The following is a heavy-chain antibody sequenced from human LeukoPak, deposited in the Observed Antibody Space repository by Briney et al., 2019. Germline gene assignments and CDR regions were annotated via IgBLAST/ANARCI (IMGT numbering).Heavy chain of an antibody. Sequence: GASVKVSCKASGYTFTSYAMHWVRQAPGQRLEWMGWINAGNGNTKYSQKFQGRVTITRDTSASTAYMELSSLRSEDTAVYYCARDFAVAAAFDIWGQGTMVTVSS. D-gene: IGHD2-21*01. CDR1: GYTFTSYA. V-gene: IGHV1-3*01. CDR2: INAGNGNT. CDR3: ARDFAVAAAFDI. J-gene: IGHJ3*02.